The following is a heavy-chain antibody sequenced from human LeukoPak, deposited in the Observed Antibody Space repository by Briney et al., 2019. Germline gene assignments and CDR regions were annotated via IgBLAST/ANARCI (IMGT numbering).Heavy chain of an antibody. J-gene: IGHJ2*01. D-gene: IGHD3-9*01. CDR3: ARLRYLRYGNWYFDL. V-gene: IGHV3-21*01. CDR2: ITPTSNYI. Sequence: PGGSLRLSCVASGLSFSDYDFIWGRQAPGKGLEWVSSITPTSNYIYYADSARGRFAISRDNAKSSLYLHMGSLRADDTAMYYCARLRYLRYGNWYFDLWGRGTVVTVSS. CDR1: GLSFSDYD.